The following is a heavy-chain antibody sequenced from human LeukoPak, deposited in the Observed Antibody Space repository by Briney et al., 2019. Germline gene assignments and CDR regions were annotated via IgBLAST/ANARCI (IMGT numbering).Heavy chain of an antibody. CDR1: GFTFNSYE. D-gene: IGHD3-10*01. V-gene: IGHV3-48*03. CDR3: ARYRSSGSYYIDY. CDR2: IGTSGSTI. Sequence: GGSLRLSCTASGFTFNSYEMNWVRQAPGKGLEWVSYIGTSGSTIYHADSLKGRFTISRDNAKNSLYLQMNSLRAEDTAVYYCARYRSSGSYYIDYWGQGTLVTVSS. J-gene: IGHJ4*02.